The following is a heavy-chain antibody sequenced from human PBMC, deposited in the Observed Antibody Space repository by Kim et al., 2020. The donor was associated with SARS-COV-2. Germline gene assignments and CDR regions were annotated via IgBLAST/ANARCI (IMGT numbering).Heavy chain of an antibody. CDR3: ARESYETFGLLWFGELDY. J-gene: IGHJ4*02. Sequence: ASVKVSCKASGYTFTSYGISWVRQAPGQGLEWMGWISAYNGNTNYAQKLQGRVTMTTDTSTSTAYMELRSLRSDDTAVYYCARESYETFGLLWFGELDYWGQGTLVTVSS. V-gene: IGHV1-18*01. D-gene: IGHD3-10*01. CDR1: GYTFTSYG. CDR2: ISAYNGNT.